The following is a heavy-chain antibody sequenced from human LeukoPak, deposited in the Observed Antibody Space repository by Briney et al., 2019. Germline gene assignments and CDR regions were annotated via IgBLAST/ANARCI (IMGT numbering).Heavy chain of an antibody. J-gene: IGHJ4*02. Sequence: GGSLRLSCSASGFTFSNYDMNWVRQAPGKGLEWVSSISYLSSHVYYGDSVKGRFSISRDNAKNSLYLQMNSRGAEDTAIYYCGRAFHPLRTSSAGDLWGQGIVVTVSS. CDR1: GFTFSNYD. CDR2: ISYLSSHV. D-gene: IGHD3-16*01. V-gene: IGHV3-21*01. CDR3: GRAFHPLRTSSAGDL.